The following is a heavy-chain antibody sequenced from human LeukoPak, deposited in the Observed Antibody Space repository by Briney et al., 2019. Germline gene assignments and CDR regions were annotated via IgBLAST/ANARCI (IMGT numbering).Heavy chain of an antibody. D-gene: IGHD3-10*01. J-gene: IGHJ4*02. CDR3: ARDGEVGYGSGSYVSVFHDY. V-gene: IGHV3-30-3*01. CDR2: ISYDGSNK. Sequence: GGSLRLSCAASGFTFSSYAMHWVRQAPGKGLEWVAVISYDGSNKYYADSVKGRFTISRDNSKNTLYLQMNSLRAEDTAVYYCARDGEVGYGSGSYVSVFHDYWGQGTLVTVSS. CDR1: GFTFSSYA.